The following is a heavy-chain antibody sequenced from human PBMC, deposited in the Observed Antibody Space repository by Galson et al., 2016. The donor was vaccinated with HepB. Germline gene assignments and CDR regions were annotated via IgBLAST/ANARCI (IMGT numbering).Heavy chain of an antibody. CDR3: AKMGQRLGGSAPLDY. D-gene: IGHD7-27*01. CDR2: VSYDGSNK. Sequence: SLRLSCAASGFTFSSYGMHWVRQAPGKGLEWVAVVSYDGSNKYYADSVKGRFTVSRDNSKNTLYLQINSLRAEDTAVYYCAKMGQRLGGSAPLDYWGQGTLVTVSS. V-gene: IGHV3-30*18. J-gene: IGHJ4*02. CDR1: GFTFSSYG.